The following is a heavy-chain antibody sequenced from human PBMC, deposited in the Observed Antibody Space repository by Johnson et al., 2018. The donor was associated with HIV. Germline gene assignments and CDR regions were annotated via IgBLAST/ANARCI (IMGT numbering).Heavy chain of an antibody. D-gene: IGHD3-3*01. Sequence: VQLVESGGGVVQPGRSLRLSCAASRFTFSRYGMHWVRQATGKGLEWVSAIGTAGDTYYPGSVKGRFTISRDNSKNTLYLRMNSLRAEDTAMYFCARDLRVSSWSGYYSFTDAFDMWGQGTTVTVSS. CDR1: RFTFSRYG. V-gene: IGHV3-13*01. CDR2: IGTAGDT. J-gene: IGHJ3*02. CDR3: ARDLRVSSWSGYYSFTDAFDM.